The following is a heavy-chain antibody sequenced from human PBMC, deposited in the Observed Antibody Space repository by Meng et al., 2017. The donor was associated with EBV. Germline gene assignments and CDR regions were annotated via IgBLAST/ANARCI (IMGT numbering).Heavy chain of an antibody. J-gene: IGHJ4*02. CDR2: TNEDGGIT. Sequence: EVQLVESGGGPVRAGGSLRLSCAVSGFTFSRFWMHWVRQVPGKGLVWVARTNEDGGITNYADSVKGRFIISRDNTRNTLYLQMNSLRDEDTAVYFCSRDLAGPFDDWGQGTLVTVSS. CDR1: GFTFSRFW. V-gene: IGHV3-74*01. CDR3: SRDLAGPFDD.